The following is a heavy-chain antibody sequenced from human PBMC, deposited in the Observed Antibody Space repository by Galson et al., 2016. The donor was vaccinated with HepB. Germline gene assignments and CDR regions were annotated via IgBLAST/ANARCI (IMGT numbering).Heavy chain of an antibody. CDR2: LYWDDAK. J-gene: IGHJ4*02. CDR1: GFSLSSGGVG. D-gene: IGHD6-19*01. V-gene: IGHV2-5*02. CDR3: AQRPPLYNSGWYFDY. Sequence: PALVKPTQTLTLTCTFSGFSLSSGGVGVGWIRQPPGKALDWLALLYWDDAKEYSPSLRNRLPITKDTSKKEVVLTLTNMDPVDPGTYYCAQRPPLYNSGWYFDYWGQGTQVTVSS.